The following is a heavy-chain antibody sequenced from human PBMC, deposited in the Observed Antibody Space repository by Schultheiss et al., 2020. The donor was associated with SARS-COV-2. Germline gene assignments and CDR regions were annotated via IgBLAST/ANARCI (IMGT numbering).Heavy chain of an antibody. CDR1: GGTFSSYA. D-gene: IGHD1-14*01. V-gene: IGHV1-69*06. Sequence: SVKVSCKASGGTFSSYAISWVRQAPGQGLEWMGGIIPIFGTANYAQKFQGRVTITADKSTSTAYMELSSLRSEDTAVYYCAREISTTYYGMDVWGQGTTVTVSS. CDR3: AREISTTYYGMDV. CDR2: IIPIFGTA. J-gene: IGHJ6*02.